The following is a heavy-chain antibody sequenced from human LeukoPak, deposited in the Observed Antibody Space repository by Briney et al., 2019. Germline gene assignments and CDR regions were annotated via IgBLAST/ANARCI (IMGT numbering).Heavy chain of an antibody. CDR1: GFTFTSYG. V-gene: IGHV3-30*18. J-gene: IGHJ4*02. CDR2: ISYDGSNK. CDR3: AQDARAVGH. D-gene: IGHD6-13*01. Sequence: PGRSLRLSCAASGFTFTSYGMHWVRQAPGKGLEWVAVISYDGSNKYYADSVKGRFTISRDNSKNTLYLQMNSLRPEDTAVYHCAQDARAVGHWGQGTLVTVSS.